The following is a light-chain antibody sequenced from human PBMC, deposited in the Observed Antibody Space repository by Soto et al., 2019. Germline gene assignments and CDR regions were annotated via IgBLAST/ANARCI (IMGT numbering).Light chain of an antibody. Sequence: QSVLTQPPSVSGAPGQRVTISCTGSSSNIGAGYDVHWYQQLPGTAPKLLIYGNSNRPSGVPDRFSGSKSGTSASLAITGLLQADEAAYYYESYDSILTGAVVFGGGTKVTVL. V-gene: IGLV1-40*01. CDR3: ESYDSILTGAVV. CDR1: SSNIGAGYD. CDR2: GNS. J-gene: IGLJ2*01.